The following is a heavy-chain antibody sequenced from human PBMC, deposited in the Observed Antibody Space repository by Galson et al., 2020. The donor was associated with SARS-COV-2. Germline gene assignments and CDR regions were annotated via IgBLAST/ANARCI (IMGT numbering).Heavy chain of an antibody. Sequence: GGSLRLSCAGSGFIFSSYAMHWVRQTPGKGLDWVAVVSYDGNFERYADSVRGRFTISRDNSKDTLSLQMSSLSADDTGLYYCARGPHSDYGPYYFYYGLDVWGHGTTVTVSS. CDR3: ARGPHSDYGPYYFYYGLDV. J-gene: IGHJ6*02. D-gene: IGHD4-17*01. V-gene: IGHV3-30-3*01. CDR2: VSYDGNFE. CDR1: GFIFSSYA.